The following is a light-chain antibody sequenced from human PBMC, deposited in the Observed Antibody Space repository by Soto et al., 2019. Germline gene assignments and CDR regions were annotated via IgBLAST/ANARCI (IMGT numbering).Light chain of an antibody. CDR2: DDG. Sequence: SYELTQPPSVSVAPGQTATITCGGNNIGSKSVHWYQQKPGQAPVLVVYDDGDRPSGIPERFSGSKSGNTATLTISRVEAGDEADYYCQVWDGNSDHYVFGAGTKVTVL. V-gene: IGLV3-21*02. CDR1: NIGSKS. CDR3: QVWDGNSDHYV. J-gene: IGLJ1*01.